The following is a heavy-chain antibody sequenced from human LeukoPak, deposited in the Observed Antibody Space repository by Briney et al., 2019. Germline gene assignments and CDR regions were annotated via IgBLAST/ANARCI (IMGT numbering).Heavy chain of an antibody. V-gene: IGHV3-30*03. CDR2: RSNDGSRK. D-gene: IGHD3-3*01. CDR1: GFTFSRHG. J-gene: IGHJ4*02. CDR3: ARDRAWNYFDY. Sequence: PGGSLRLSCAPSGFTFSRHGMHWVRQAPGKGLEWVAIRSNDGSRKYYAHSVEGRFTISKDNSKNTLYLQMDSLRAEDSAVYYCARDRAWNYFDYWGQGTLVTVSS.